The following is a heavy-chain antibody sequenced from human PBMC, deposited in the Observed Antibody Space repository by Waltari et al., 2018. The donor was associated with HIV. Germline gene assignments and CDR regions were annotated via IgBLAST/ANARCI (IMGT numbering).Heavy chain of an antibody. D-gene: IGHD1-26*01. V-gene: IGHV1-69*01. J-gene: IGHJ6*02. CDR1: GGSFRSIP. CDR3: ARGVEGKWELLLDYYYYGMDV. CDR2: IIPIFGTA. Sequence: QVQLAQSGAEVKKPWYTVKVSCKASGGSFRSIPITWLRQAPGQGLEWMGGIIPIFGTANYAQKVQGRVTITADESTSTAYMELSSLRSEDTAVYYCARGVEGKWELLLDYYYYGMDVWGQGTTVTVSS.